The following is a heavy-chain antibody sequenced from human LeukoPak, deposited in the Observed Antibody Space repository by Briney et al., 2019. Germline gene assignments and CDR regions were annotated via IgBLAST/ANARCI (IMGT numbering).Heavy chain of an antibody. J-gene: IGHJ4*02. CDR1: RYTFTSYD. CDR3: ARLSQTPDYYSSGGYFYLGY. Sequence: ASVKVSCKASRYTFTSYDINWVREAAGQGLEWMGWMNPNTGHTGFAQKFQGRLTMTRDTSINTAYMELISLRSDDTAVYYCARLSQTPDYYSSGGYFYLGYWGQGTPVTVSS. D-gene: IGHD3-22*01. V-gene: IGHV1-8*01. CDR2: MNPNTGHT.